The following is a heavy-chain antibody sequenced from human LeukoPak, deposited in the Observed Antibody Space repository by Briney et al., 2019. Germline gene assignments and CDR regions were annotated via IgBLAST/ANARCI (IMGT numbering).Heavy chain of an antibody. CDR3: AKDLPYYGSGSYYIN. Sequence: LTGGSLRLSCAASGFTFSSYAMSWVRQAPGKGLEWVSAISGSGGSTYYADSVKGRFTISRDNSKNTLYLQMNSLRAEDRAVYYCAKDLPYYGSGSYYINWGQGTLVTVSS. V-gene: IGHV3-23*01. CDR1: GFTFSSYA. D-gene: IGHD3-10*01. J-gene: IGHJ4*02. CDR2: ISGSGGST.